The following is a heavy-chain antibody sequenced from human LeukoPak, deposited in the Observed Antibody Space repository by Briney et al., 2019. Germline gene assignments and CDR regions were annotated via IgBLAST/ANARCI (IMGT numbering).Heavy chain of an antibody. CDR1: GFTFSSYW. CDR2: INGDGSST. CDR3: ASADGGNGNY. Sequence: GGSLRLSCAASGFTFSSYWMHWVRQAPGKGLVWVSRINGDGSSTTYADSVKGRFTIPRDNAKNTLYLQMNSLRAEDTAVYYCASADGGNGNYWGQGTLVTVSS. V-gene: IGHV3-74*01. J-gene: IGHJ4*02. D-gene: IGHD4-23*01.